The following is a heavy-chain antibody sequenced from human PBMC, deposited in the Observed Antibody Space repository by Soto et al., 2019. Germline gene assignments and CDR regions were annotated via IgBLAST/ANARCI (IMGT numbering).Heavy chain of an antibody. J-gene: IGHJ4*02. Sequence: QVQLQQWGAGLLKPSETLSLTCAVYGGSFSGYYWSWIRQPPGKGLEWIGEINPSGSTNYTPSLKRRVTMSGDTPKIQFSLKLTSVTAADTAVYYCARGRDGGAANWGQGTLVTVSS. CDR1: GGSFSGYY. D-gene: IGHD2-15*01. CDR3: ARGRDGGAAN. V-gene: IGHV4-34*01. CDR2: INPSGST.